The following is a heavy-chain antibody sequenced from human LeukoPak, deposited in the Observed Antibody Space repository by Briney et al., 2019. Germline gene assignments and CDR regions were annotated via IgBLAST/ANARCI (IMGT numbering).Heavy chain of an antibody. CDR1: GGSINSYY. CDR3: ARVGAKSAY. D-gene: IGHD1-26*01. CDR2: IYYSGST. V-gene: IGHV4-59*01. Sequence: SETLSLTCTASGGSINSYYWNWIRQPPGKGLEWIGYIYYSGSTTYNPSLKSRVTISVDTSKNQFSLKLSSVTAADTAVYYCARVGAKSAYWGQGTLVTVSS. J-gene: IGHJ4*02.